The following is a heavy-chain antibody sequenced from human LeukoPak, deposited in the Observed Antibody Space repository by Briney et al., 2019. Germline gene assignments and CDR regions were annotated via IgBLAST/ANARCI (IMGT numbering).Heavy chain of an antibody. V-gene: IGHV3-53*01. Sequence: PGGSLRLSCAASGLTVSSKDMSWVRQAPGKGLEWVSVIYSGRSTYYADSVKGRFTISRDNSKNTLYLQMNSLRAEDTAVYYCARTPDYYDSRGPFDYWGQGTLVTVSS. D-gene: IGHD3-22*01. CDR1: GLTVSSKD. CDR3: ARTPDYYDSRGPFDY. J-gene: IGHJ4*02. CDR2: IYSGRST.